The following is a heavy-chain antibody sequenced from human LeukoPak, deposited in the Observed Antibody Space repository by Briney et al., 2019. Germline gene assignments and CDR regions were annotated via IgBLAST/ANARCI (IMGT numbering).Heavy chain of an antibody. J-gene: IGHJ4*02. Sequence: GGSLRLSCAASGFTFSSYGMHWVRQAPGKGLEWVAFIRYDGSNKYYADSVKGRFTISRDNSKNTLYLQMNSLRAEDTAVYYCAKKGIAAAGTGDDYWGQGTLVTVSS. CDR3: AKKGIAAAGTGDDY. V-gene: IGHV3-30*02. CDR1: GFTFSSYG. D-gene: IGHD6-13*01. CDR2: IRYDGSNK.